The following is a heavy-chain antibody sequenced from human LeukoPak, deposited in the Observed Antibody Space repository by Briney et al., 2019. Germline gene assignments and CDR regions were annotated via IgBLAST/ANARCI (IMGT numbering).Heavy chain of an antibody. CDR1: GFPFDTYG. CDR3: TRAEQWLVRRYYYYYMDV. CDR2: IRSKAYGGTT. J-gene: IGHJ6*03. Sequence: GGSLRLSCAASGFPFDTYGMHWVRQAPGKGLEWVGFIRSKAYGGTTEYAASVKGRFTISRDDSKSIAYLQMNSLKTEDTAVYYCTRAEQWLVRRYYYYYMDVWGKGTTVTVSS. V-gene: IGHV3-49*04. D-gene: IGHD6-19*01.